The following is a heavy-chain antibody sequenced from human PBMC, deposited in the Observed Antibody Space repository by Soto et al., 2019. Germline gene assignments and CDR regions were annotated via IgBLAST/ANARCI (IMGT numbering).Heavy chain of an antibody. CDR1: GFTFSSDD. D-gene: IGHD6-6*01. CDR2: ISASGRRI. V-gene: IGHV3-48*03. Sequence: EVQLLESGGGVAQPGGSLRLSCAASGFTFSSDDMNWVRQAPGKGLEWISFISASGRRIYYADSVKGRFTISRDNAKNSLHLQMNSLRAEDTALYYCARESTLPASAGDAFDVWGQGPMVTVSS. J-gene: IGHJ3*01. CDR3: ARESTLPASAGDAFDV.